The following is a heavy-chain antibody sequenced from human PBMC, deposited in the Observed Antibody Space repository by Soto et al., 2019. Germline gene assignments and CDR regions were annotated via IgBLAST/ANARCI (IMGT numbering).Heavy chain of an antibody. CDR3: ARDRGYSTFDY. CDR1: VFTFRNYW. V-gene: IGHV3-7*01. J-gene: IGHJ4*02. D-gene: IGHD6-13*01. Sequence: VGSLRLSCEASVFTFRNYWLSWVRQAPGKGLEWVANIRQDGGEKNFVDSVKGRFTISRDNAKNSLYLQMNSLRAEDTAFYYCARDRGYSTFDYWGQGTPVTVSS. CDR2: IRQDGGEK.